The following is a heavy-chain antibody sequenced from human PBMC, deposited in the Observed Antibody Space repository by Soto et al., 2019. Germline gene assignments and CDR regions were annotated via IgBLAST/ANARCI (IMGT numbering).Heavy chain of an antibody. Sequence: KPSETLSLTCTVSGGSISSGDYYWSWIRQPPGKGLEWIGYIYYSGSTYYNPSLKSRVTISVDTSKNQFSLKLSSVTAADTAVYYCASRLYDYGDPTGFDPWGQGTLVTVSS. D-gene: IGHD4-17*01. V-gene: IGHV4-30-4*01. J-gene: IGHJ5*02. CDR1: GGSISSGDYY. CDR3: ASRLYDYGDPTGFDP. CDR2: IYYSGST.